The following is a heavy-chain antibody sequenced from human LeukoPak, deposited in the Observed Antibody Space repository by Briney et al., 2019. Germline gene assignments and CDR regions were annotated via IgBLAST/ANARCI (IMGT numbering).Heavy chain of an antibody. CDR2: IHDSGST. Sequence: SETLSLTCAVYGGSFSGYYWSWIRQPPGKGLEWIAYIHDSGSTYYNPSLKSRVSISVDTSKNQFSVKLNSVTAADTAVYYCARVAAAAGNNWFDPWGQGTLVTVSS. D-gene: IGHD6-13*01. CDR1: GGSFSGYY. CDR3: ARVAAAAGNNWFDP. V-gene: IGHV4-34*01. J-gene: IGHJ5*02.